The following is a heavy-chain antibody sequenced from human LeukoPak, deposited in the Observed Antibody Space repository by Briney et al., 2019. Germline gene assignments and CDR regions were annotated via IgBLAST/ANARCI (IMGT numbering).Heavy chain of an antibody. J-gene: IGHJ4*02. CDR2: ISAYNGNT. CDR3: ARDLKGYSSSWSRGVFDY. Sequence: ASVEVSCKASGYTFTSYGISWVRQAPGQGLEWMGWISAYNGNTNYAQKLQGRVTMTTDTSTSTAYMELRSLRSDDTAVYYCARDLKGYSSSWSRGVFDYWGQGTLVTVSS. CDR1: GYTFTSYG. V-gene: IGHV1-18*04. D-gene: IGHD6-13*01.